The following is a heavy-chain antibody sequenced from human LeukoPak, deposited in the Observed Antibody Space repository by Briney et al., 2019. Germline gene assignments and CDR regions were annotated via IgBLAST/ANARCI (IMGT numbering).Heavy chain of an antibody. D-gene: IGHD2-2*01. Sequence: SVKVSCKASGGTFSSYAISWVRQAPGQGLEWMGRIIPILGIANYAQKFQGRVTITADKSTSTAYMELSSLRSEDTAVYYCASKNIVVVPAASPGGMDVWGQGTTVTVSS. CDR2: IIPILGIA. CDR1: GGTFSSYA. CDR3: ASKNIVVVPAASPGGMDV. V-gene: IGHV1-69*04. J-gene: IGHJ6*02.